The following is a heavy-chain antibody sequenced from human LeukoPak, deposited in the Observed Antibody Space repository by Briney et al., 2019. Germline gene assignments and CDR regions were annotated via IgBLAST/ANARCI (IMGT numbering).Heavy chain of an antibody. CDR1: GFTFTGYA. Sequence: GGSLRLSCAASGFTFTGYAMSWVRQAPGKGLECVSAISGSGGSTYYADSVKGRFTISRDNSKNTLYLQMNSLRAEDTAVYYCAKAPPDSYYYYYGMDVWGQGTTVTVSS. CDR3: AKAPPDSYYYYYGMDV. V-gene: IGHV3-23*01. J-gene: IGHJ6*02. D-gene: IGHD5-18*01. CDR2: ISGSGGST.